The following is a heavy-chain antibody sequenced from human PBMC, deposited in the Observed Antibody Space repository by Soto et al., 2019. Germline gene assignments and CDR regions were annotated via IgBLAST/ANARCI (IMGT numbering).Heavy chain of an antibody. D-gene: IGHD2-15*01. CDR1: GYTFTGYY. CDR3: ASSVLGGYCSGGSCQHRALDI. V-gene: IGHV1-2*04. CDR2: INPNSGGT. J-gene: IGHJ3*02. Sequence: ASVKVSCKASGYTFTGYYMHWVRQAPGQGLEWMGWINPNSGGTNYAQKFQGWVTMTRDTSISTAYMELSRLRSDDTAVYYCASSVLGGYCSGGSCQHRALDIWGQGTMVTVSS.